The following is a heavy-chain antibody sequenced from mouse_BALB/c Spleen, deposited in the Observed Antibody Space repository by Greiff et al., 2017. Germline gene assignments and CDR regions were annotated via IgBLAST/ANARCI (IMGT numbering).Heavy chain of an antibody. CDR2: IWAGGST. CDR1: GFTFTSYG. Sequence: QVQLKESGPGLVAPSQSLSITCTASGFTFTSYGVHWVRQPPGKGLEWLGVIWAGGSTNYNSALMSRLSISTDNSKSHVFLKMISLQTDDTAMYYCAKDYTFAYWGQGTLVTVSA. J-gene: IGHJ3*01. CDR3: AKDYTFAY. V-gene: IGHV2-9*02.